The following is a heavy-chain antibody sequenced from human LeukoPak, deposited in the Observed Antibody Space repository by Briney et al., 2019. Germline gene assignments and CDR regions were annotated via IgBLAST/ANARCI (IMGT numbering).Heavy chain of an antibody. J-gene: IGHJ4*02. CDR3: ARDTMIVVVNTDY. Sequence: SETLSLTCTVSGGSISSYYWSWIRQPPGKGLEWIGSIYYSGSTYYNPSLKSRVTISVDTSKNQFSLKLSSVTAADTAVYYCARDTMIVVVNTDYWGQGTLVTVSS. D-gene: IGHD3-22*01. CDR1: GGSISSYY. V-gene: IGHV4-39*07. CDR2: IYYSGST.